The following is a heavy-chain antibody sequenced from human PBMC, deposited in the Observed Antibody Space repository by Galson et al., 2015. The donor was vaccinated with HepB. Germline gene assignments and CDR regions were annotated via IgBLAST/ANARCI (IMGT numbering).Heavy chain of an antibody. V-gene: IGHV3-30-3*01. CDR1: GLTFSRFA. CDR3: ARGLDRRNCSSTSCYDLRSVY. J-gene: IGHJ4*02. Sequence: SLRLSCAASGLTFSRFAMHWVRQAPGRGLEWVAVISYDGGNKYYADSVKGRFTISRDNSKNTLYLHMNSLRTEDTAVYYTARGLDRRNCSSTSCYDLRSVYWGRGTLVTVSS. CDR2: ISYDGGNK. D-gene: IGHD2-2*01.